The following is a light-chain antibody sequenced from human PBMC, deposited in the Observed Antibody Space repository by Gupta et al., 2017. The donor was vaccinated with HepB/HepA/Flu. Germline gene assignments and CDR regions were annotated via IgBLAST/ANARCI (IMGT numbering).Light chain of an antibody. V-gene: IGKV3-15*01. CDR1: QSVSSN. J-gene: IGKJ1*01. CDR3: RQSDNWLGT. CDR2: GAS. Sequence: DIVMTQSPATLSVSPGERATLSCRASQSVSSNLAWYQQTPGQAPRLLTYGASTRATGIPARFSSSRYGTELTLASRSRQCENFAVYNCRQSDNWLGTFGQGTXVENK.